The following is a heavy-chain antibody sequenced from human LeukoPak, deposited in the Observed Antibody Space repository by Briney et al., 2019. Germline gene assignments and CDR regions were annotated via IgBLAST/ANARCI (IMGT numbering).Heavy chain of an antibody. CDR3: ARDPTAAGKGAWFDP. CDR2: FYDSGST. J-gene: IGHJ5*02. Sequence: SETLSLTCTVSGGSISSYYWNWIRQPPGKGLEWIGNFYDSGSTYYNPSLKSRVTISVDTSKSQFSLKLSSVAAADTAVYYCARDPTAAGKGAWFDPWGQGTLVTVSS. D-gene: IGHD6-13*01. CDR1: GGSISSYY. V-gene: IGHV4-59*04.